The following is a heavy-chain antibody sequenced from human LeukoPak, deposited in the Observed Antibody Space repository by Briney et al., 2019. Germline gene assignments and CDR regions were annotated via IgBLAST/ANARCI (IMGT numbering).Heavy chain of an antibody. CDR2: ISSNGGST. CDR3: VKAAVAGTIYFDY. D-gene: IGHD6-19*01. Sequence: GGPLRLSCSASGFTFSSYAMHWVRQAPGKGLEYVSAISSNGGSTYYADSVKGRFTISRDNSKNTLYLQMSSLRAEDTAVYYCVKAAVAGTIYFDYWGQGTLVTVSS. CDR1: GFTFSSYA. V-gene: IGHV3-64D*06. J-gene: IGHJ4*02.